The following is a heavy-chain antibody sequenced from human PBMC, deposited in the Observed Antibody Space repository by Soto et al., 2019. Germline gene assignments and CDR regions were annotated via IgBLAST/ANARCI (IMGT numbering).Heavy chain of an antibody. CDR3: ARARATIAAAAIFAC. J-gene: IGHJ4*02. Sequence: QVQLQESGPGLVKPSGTLSLTCAVSGGSISTSNWWSWVRQPPGKGLEWIGEVYRTGSTNYNPSLESRVIVSVDQPKNQFSLKLTSVTAADTAVYYCARARATIAAAAIFACWGQGTLVTVSS. CDR2: VYRTGST. V-gene: IGHV4-4*02. D-gene: IGHD6-13*01. CDR1: GGSISTSNW.